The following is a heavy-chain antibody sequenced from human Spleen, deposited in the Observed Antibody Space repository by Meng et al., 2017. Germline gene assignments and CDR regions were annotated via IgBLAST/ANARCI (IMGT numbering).Heavy chain of an antibody. Sequence: SVKVSCKASGGTFSSYAIRWVRQAPGQGLEWMGGIIPIFGTANYAQKFQGRVTITADESTSTAYMELSSLRSEDTAVYYCARDSYYYDSSGYYSHDAFDIWGQGTMVTVSS. CDR3: ARDSYYYDSSGYYSHDAFDI. J-gene: IGHJ3*02. CDR2: IIPIFGTA. V-gene: IGHV1-69*13. CDR1: GGTFSSYA. D-gene: IGHD3-22*01.